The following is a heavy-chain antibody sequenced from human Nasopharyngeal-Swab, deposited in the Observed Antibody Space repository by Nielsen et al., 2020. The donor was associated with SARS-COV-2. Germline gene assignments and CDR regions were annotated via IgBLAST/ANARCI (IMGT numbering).Heavy chain of an antibody. CDR1: GFTFSSYA. J-gene: IGHJ4*02. CDR2: ISGSGGST. CDR3: ATSKGDFWSGYYTYYYFDY. Sequence: GESLKISCAASGFTFSSYAMSWVRQAPGKGLEWVSAISGSGGSTYYADSVKGRLTISRDNPKNTLYLQMNSLRAEDTAVYYCATSKGDFWSGYYTYYYFDYWGQGTLVTVSS. D-gene: IGHD3-3*01. V-gene: IGHV3-23*01.